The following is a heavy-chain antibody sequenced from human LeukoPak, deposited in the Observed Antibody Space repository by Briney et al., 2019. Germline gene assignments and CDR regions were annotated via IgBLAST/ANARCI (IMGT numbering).Heavy chain of an antibody. J-gene: IGHJ4*02. CDR3: TNLGISGDY. CDR1: GFTFSGSA. D-gene: IGHD1-26*01. Sequence: GGSLTLSCAASGFTFSGSAMHWVRQASGKGLEWVGRIRSKANGYATAYAASVKGRFTISRDDSKNTAYLQMNSLKTEDTAVYYCTNLGISGDYWGQGTLVTVSS. CDR2: IRSKANGYAT. V-gene: IGHV3-73*01.